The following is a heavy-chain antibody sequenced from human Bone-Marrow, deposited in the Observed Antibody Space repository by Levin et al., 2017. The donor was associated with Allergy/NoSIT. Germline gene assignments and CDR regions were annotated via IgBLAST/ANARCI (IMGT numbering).Heavy chain of an antibody. CDR3: ARGRLAAAHFDF. J-gene: IGHJ4*02. CDR2: ISSDSSYT. Sequence: GESLKISCAASGFGLSGYSMHWVRQAPGKGLEFVSSISSDSSYTDYPDSVRGRFTISRDNAKNLVYLQMNSLRAEDTAVYFCARGRLAAAHFDFWGQGTTVTVSS. CDR1: GFGLSGYS. V-gene: IGHV3-21*06. D-gene: IGHD3-16*01.